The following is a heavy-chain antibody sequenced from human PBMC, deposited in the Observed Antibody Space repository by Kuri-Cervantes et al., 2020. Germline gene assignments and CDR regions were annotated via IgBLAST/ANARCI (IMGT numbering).Heavy chain of an antibody. CDR1: GFTFSSYG. J-gene: IGHJ4*02. CDR2: ISYDGSNK. Sequence: GESPKISCAASGFTFSSYGMHWVRQAPGKGLEWVAVISYDGSNKYYADSVKGRFTISRDNSKNALYLQMNSLRAEDTAVYYCARDHHEKWELLPRFDYWGQGTLVTVSS. D-gene: IGHD1-26*01. V-gene: IGHV3-30*03. CDR3: ARDHHEKWELLPRFDY.